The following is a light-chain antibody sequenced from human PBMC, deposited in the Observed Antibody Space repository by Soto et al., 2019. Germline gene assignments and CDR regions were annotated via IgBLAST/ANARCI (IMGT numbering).Light chain of an antibody. Sequence: EIVLTQSPGTLSLSPGERATLSCRASQNFGNTFLAWYQQKPGQPPRLLIYGASSRATGIPDRFSGSGSETDFTLTISRLEREDFAVYYCQQYGSSPYTFGQGTKLEIK. J-gene: IGKJ2*01. V-gene: IGKV3-20*01. CDR1: QNFGNTF. CDR3: QQYGSSPYT. CDR2: GAS.